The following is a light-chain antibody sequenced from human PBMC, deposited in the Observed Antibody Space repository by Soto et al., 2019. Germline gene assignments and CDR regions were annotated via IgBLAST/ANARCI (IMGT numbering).Light chain of an antibody. Sequence: QSVLTRPASVSGSLGQSITISCTGTSSDIGTYDLVSWYQQHPGKAPQLMIYEVTNRPSGVSNRFSGSKSGNTASLTISGLQAEDEADYYCSSYTTSSTVVIGGGTKVTVL. CDR2: EVT. CDR3: SSYTTSSTVV. V-gene: IGLV2-14*01. CDR1: SSDIGTYDL. J-gene: IGLJ2*01.